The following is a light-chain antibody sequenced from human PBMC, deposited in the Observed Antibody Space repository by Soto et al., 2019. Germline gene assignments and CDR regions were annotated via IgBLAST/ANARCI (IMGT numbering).Light chain of an antibody. V-gene: IGKV2-28*01. CDR2: LGS. Sequence: EIVMTQSPLSLSVTPGESASISCRSSQSLLHSNGNSYFDWYLQKPGQSPQLLIYLGSNRASGVPDRCSGSGSGTDFTLKISRVEAEDVGVYYCMQALQSPLTFGQGTRLEIK. CDR1: QSLLHSNGNSY. CDR3: MQALQSPLT. J-gene: IGKJ5*01.